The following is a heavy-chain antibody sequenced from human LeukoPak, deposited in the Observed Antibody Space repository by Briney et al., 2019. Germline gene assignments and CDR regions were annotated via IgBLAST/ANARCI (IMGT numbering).Heavy chain of an antibody. CDR3: ARDPGITMIPLYYFDY. CDR1: GFTFSSYG. J-gene: IGHJ4*02. D-gene: IGHD3-22*01. Sequence: GGSLRPSCAASGFTFSSYGMHWVRQAPGKGLEWVAVIWYDGSNKYYADSVKGRFTISRDNSKNTLYLQMNSLRAEDTAVYYCARDPGITMIPLYYFDYWGQGTLVTVSS. CDR2: IWYDGSNK. V-gene: IGHV3-33*01.